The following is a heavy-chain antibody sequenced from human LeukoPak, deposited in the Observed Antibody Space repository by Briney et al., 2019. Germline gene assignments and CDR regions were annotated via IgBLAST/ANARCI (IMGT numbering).Heavy chain of an antibody. CDR2: IRNAGDGYTT. Sequence: GGSLRLSCAASGFTFSSYAMSWVRQAPGQGPELIGHIRNAGDGYTTEYAASVKGRFTVSRDDSKNSLYLQMNSLKPEDTAVYYCVRNHRHWFDPWGQGTLVTVSS. CDR3: VRNHRHWFDP. J-gene: IGHJ5*02. V-gene: IGHV3-72*01. CDR1: GFTFSSYA.